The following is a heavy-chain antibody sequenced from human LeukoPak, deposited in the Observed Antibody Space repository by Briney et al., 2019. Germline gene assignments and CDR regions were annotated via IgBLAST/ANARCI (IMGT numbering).Heavy chain of an antibody. D-gene: IGHD3-9*01. CDR2: FDPEDGET. V-gene: IGHV1-24*01. CDR1: GYTLTELS. J-gene: IGHJ3*02. Sequence: ASVKVSCKFSGYTLTELSMHWVRQAPGKGLEWMGGFDPEDGETIYAQKFQGRVTMTEDTSTDTAYMELSSLRSEDTAVYYCATAGLRSYDILTGYATDAFDIWGQGTMVTVSS. CDR3: ATAGLRSYDILTGYATDAFDI.